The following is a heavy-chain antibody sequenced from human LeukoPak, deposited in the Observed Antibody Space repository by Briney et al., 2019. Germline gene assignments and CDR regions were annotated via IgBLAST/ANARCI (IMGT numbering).Heavy chain of an antibody. V-gene: IGHV3-30*03. CDR2: ISNDGSRK. D-gene: IGHD3-3*01. Sequence: GGSLRLSCEPSGFTFSRHGMHWVRQAPGKGLEWVAIISNDGSRKYYAHSVEGRFTISRDNSKNTLYLQMDSLRAEDTAVYYCARDRAWNYFDYWGQGTQVTVSS. J-gene: IGHJ4*02. CDR3: ARDRAWNYFDY. CDR1: GFTFSRHG.